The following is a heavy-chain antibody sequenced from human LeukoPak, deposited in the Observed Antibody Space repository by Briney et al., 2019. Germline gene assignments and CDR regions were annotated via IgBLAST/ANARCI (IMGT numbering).Heavy chain of an antibody. Sequence: PGGSLRLSCAASGFTFSSYWMSWVRQAPGKGLEWVANIKQDGSEKYYVDSVKGRFTISRDNAKNSLYLQMDSLRAEDTAVYYCARETYYYDNSAYYAYWGQGTLVTVSS. CDR3: ARETYYYDNSAYYAY. V-gene: IGHV3-7*01. J-gene: IGHJ4*02. CDR1: GFTFSSYW. CDR2: IKQDGSEK. D-gene: IGHD3-22*01.